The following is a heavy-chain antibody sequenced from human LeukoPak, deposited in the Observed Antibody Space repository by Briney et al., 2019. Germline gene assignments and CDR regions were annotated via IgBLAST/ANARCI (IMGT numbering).Heavy chain of an antibody. CDR3: AHRGLRSMAYWFDP. CDR2: IYSNDDK. J-gene: IGHJ5*02. Sequence: SGPTLVSPTQTLTLTCTFSGFSLSTSGVGVGWIRQPPGKALEWLALIYSNDDKRYSPSLKSRLTITKDTSKNQVVLTMTNMDPVDTAAYYCAHRGLRSMAYWFDPWGQGTLVTVSS. V-gene: IGHV2-5*01. CDR1: GFSLSTSGVG. D-gene: IGHD5-12*01.